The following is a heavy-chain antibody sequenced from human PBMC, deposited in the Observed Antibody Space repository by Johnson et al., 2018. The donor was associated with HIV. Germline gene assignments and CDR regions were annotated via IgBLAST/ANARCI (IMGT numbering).Heavy chain of an antibody. CDR2: IRDDGSNQ. V-gene: IGHV3-30*02. CDR1: GFTFSTYG. CDR3: AKDGPFGRGIDASDI. D-gene: IGHD3-16*01. J-gene: IGHJ3*02. Sequence: QVQLVESGGGVVQPGGSLRLSCAASGFTFSTYGMHWVRQAPGKGLEWVAFIRDDGSNQHYADSVKGRFTISRDNSKNTVYLQMNSLRGEDTAVYYCAKDGPFGRGIDASDIWGQGTMVTVSS.